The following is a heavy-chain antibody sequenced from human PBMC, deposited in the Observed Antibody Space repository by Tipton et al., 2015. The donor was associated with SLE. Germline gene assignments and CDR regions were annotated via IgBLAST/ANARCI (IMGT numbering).Heavy chain of an antibody. CDR1: GFTFDDYT. V-gene: IGHV3-43*01. CDR3: AKGKPVGYYMDV. D-gene: IGHD4-23*01. Sequence: SLRLSCAASGFTFDDYTMHWVRQAPGKGLEWVSLISWDGGSTYYADSVKGRFTISRDSSKNSLYLQMNSLRTEDTALYYCAKGKPVGYYMDVWGKGTTVTVSS. CDR2: ISWDGGST. J-gene: IGHJ6*03.